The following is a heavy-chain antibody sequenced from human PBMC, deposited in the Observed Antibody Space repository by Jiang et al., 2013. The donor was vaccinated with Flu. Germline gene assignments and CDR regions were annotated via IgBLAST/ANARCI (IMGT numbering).Heavy chain of an antibody. J-gene: IGHJ4*02. V-gene: IGHV2-70*04. CDR1: GFSLSTGEMR. CDR2: IDWDDAK. Sequence: KPTQTLTLTCTFSGFSLSTGEMRVSWIRQPPGRALEWLARIDWDDAKFYSTSLKTRLTISKDTSKNQVVLTMTNMDPVDTATYYCARVETGGHGFDYWGQGALVTVSS. D-gene: IGHD5-12*01. CDR3: ARVETGGHGFDY.